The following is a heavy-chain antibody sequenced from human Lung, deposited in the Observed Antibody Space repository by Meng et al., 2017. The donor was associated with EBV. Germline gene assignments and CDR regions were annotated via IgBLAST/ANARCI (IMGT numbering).Heavy chain of an antibody. J-gene: IGHJ4*02. D-gene: IGHD4-11*01. CDR2: IYYSGST. V-gene: IGHV4-61*01. CDR3: ARFSSSKGLDY. CDR1: GGSVSSGSSY. Sequence: VQVQESGPGLVKPSETLALTCTVSGGSVSSGSSYWSWIRQPPGKGLEWIGYIYYSGSTNYNPSLKSRVTISVDTSKNQFSLKLSSVTAADTAVYYCARFSSSKGLDYWGQGTLVTVSS.